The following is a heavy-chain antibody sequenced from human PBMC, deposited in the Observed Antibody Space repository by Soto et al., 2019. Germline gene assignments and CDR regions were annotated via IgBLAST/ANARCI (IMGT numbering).Heavy chain of an antibody. V-gene: IGHV3-53*04. CDR2: IFSDADT. D-gene: IGHD2-2*01. CDR1: GFTVSSSY. J-gene: IGHJ6*03. Sequence: GGSLRLSCAASGFTVSSSYMNWVRQAPGKGLEWVSVIFSDADTYYTDSVKGRFTISRHNSENTLYLQLNSLRPEDTAVYYCARQYCSSAGCYGSMDVWGEGTTVTVSS. CDR3: ARQYCSSAGCYGSMDV.